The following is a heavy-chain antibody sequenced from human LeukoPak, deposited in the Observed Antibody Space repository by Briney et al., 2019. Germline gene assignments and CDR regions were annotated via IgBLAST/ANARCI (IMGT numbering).Heavy chain of an antibody. Sequence: GGSLRLSCAASGFTFSSYAMHWVRQAPGKGLEYVSAISSNGGSTYYANSVKGRFTISRDDAKGSLYLQMNSLRAEDTAVYFCARSPGGRRLEYWGQGTLVTVSS. CDR2: ISSNGGST. D-gene: IGHD3-16*01. CDR3: ARSPGGRRLEY. CDR1: GFTFSSYA. J-gene: IGHJ4*02. V-gene: IGHV3-64*01.